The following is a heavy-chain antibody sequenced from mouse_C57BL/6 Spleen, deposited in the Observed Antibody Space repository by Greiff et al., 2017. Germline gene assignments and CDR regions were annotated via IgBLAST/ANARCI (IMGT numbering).Heavy chain of an antibody. CDR1: GYAFSSSW. Sequence: VQLVESGPELVKPGASVKISCKASGYAFSSSWMNWVKQRPGKGLEWIGRIYPGDGDTNYNGKFKGKATLTADKSSSTAYMQLSSLTSEDSAVYFCAREEAGYYFDYWGQGTTLTVSS. J-gene: IGHJ2*01. V-gene: IGHV1-82*01. CDR2: IYPGDGDT. CDR3: AREEAGYYFDY.